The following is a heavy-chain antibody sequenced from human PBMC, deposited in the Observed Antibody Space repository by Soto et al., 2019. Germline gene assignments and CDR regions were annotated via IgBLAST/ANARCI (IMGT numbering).Heavy chain of an antibody. CDR2: ISSSGSTI. J-gene: IGHJ3*02. D-gene: IGHD6-13*01. CDR3: ARWFLRSWYAFDI. CDR1: GFTFSSYE. Sequence: GGSLRLSCAASGFTFSSYEMNWVRQAPGKGLEWVSYISSSGSTIYYADSVKGRFTISRDNAKNSLYLQMNSLRAEDTAVYYCARWFLRSWYAFDIGGQGTMVTVSS. V-gene: IGHV3-48*03.